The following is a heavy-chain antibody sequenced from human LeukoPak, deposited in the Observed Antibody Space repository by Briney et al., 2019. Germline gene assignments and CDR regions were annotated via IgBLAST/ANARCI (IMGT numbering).Heavy chain of an antibody. Sequence: GGSLRLSCAASGFTFSSRWTTWVRQAPGKGLEWVANTNQDGNEKYYVDSVKGRFTISRDNAKISLYLQMNSLRAEDMALYYCARSLGQLDYAFDIWGQGTMVTVSS. J-gene: IGHJ3*02. CDR1: GFTFSSRW. V-gene: IGHV3-7*03. CDR2: TNQDGNEK. CDR3: ARSLGQLDYAFDI. D-gene: IGHD6-13*01.